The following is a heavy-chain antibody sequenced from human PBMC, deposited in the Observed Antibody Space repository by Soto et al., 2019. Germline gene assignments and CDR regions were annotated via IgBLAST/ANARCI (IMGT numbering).Heavy chain of an antibody. Sequence: SETLSLTCVVSGGSLSNYYWSWIRQPPGKGLEWIGEINHSGSTNYNPSLKSRVSFSLDTSKNQFSLRLSSVTAADTAVYFCAREFYYDSRGYQFEYWGQGPLVTVSS. CDR2: INHSGST. CDR1: GGSLSNYY. J-gene: IGHJ4*02. D-gene: IGHD3-22*01. CDR3: AREFYYDSRGYQFEY. V-gene: IGHV4-34*01.